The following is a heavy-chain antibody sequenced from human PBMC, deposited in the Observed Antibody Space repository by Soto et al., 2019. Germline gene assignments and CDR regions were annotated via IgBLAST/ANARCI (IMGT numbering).Heavy chain of an antibody. D-gene: IGHD6-19*01. J-gene: IGHJ3*01. CDR3: ARDGGVVVAVDAFDV. V-gene: IGHV3-20*04. CDR1: GFTFDDHG. Sequence: EVQLVESGGGVVRPGGSLRLSCAASGFTFDDHGMTWVRQAPGKGLEWVSGITWNGATTGYADSVKGRFTISRDNAKNSLYQQMNSLRVEDTALYYCARDGGVVVAVDAFDVWGQGTMVTVSS. CDR2: ITWNGATT.